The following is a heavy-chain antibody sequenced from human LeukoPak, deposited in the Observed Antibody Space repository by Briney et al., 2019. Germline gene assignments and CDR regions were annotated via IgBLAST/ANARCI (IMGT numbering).Heavy chain of an antibody. J-gene: IGHJ3*02. Sequence: PGGSLRLSCAASGLTFSKAWMSWVRQAPGKGLEWVGRIKSKTDGGTSDYAAPVQGRFTISRDDSKNTLYLQMNSLKIEDTAVYYCATDPGEWEPIWGQGTMVTVSS. V-gene: IGHV3-15*01. CDR1: GLTFSKAW. D-gene: IGHD1-26*01. CDR3: ATDPGEWEPI. CDR2: IKSKTDGGTS.